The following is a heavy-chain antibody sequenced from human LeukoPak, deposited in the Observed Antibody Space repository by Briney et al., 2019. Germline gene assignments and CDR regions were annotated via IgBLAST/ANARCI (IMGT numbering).Heavy chain of an antibody. CDR3: ASGMATILGDNWFDP. CDR1: GGSISSYY. V-gene: IGHV4-59*01. Sequence: SETLSLTCTVSGGSISSYYWSWIRQPPGKGLEWIGYIYYSGSTNYNPSLKSRVTISVDTSKNQFSLKLSSVTAADTAVYYCASGMATILGDNWFDPWGQGTLVTVSS. D-gene: IGHD5-24*01. J-gene: IGHJ5*02. CDR2: IYYSGST.